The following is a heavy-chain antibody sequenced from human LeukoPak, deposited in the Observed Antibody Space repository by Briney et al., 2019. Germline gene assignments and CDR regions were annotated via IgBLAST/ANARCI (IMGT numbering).Heavy chain of an antibody. CDR1: GGSFSGYY. CDR3: ARMSSGYDY. D-gene: IGHD6-19*01. V-gene: IGHV4-34*01. Sequence: SETLSLTCAVYGGSFSGYYWSWIRQPPGKGLEWIGEINHSGSTNYNPSLKRRVTISVDTSKNQFSLKLSSVTAADTAVYYCARMSSGYDYWGQGTLVTVSS. CDR2: INHSGST. J-gene: IGHJ4*02.